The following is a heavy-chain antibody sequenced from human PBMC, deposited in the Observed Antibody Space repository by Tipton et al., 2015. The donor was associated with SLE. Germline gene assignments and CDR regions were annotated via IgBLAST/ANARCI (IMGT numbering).Heavy chain of an antibody. D-gene: IGHD1-26*01. J-gene: IGHJ3*02. V-gene: IGHV4-61*09. CDR2: IYTSGST. CDR3: ARDGGSSVI. Sequence: LRLSCTVSGGSISSGSYYWSWIRQPAGKGLEWIGYIYTSGSTNYNPSLKSRVTISVDTSKNQFSLKLSSVTAADTAVYYCARDGGSSVIWGQGTMVTVSS. CDR1: GGSISSGSYY.